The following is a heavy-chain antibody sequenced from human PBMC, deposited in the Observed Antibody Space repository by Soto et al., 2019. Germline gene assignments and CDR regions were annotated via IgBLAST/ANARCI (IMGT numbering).Heavy chain of an antibody. CDR3: AKALSRTYDILPSFDP. Sequence: GGSLRLSCAASGFTFVDYAMHWVRQAPGKGLEWVSGISWNSGSIGYADSVKGRFTISRDNAKNSLYLQMNSLRAEDTALYYCAKALSRTYDILPSFDPWGQGTLVTGSS. J-gene: IGHJ5*02. CDR2: ISWNSGSI. D-gene: IGHD3-9*01. V-gene: IGHV3-9*01. CDR1: GFTFVDYA.